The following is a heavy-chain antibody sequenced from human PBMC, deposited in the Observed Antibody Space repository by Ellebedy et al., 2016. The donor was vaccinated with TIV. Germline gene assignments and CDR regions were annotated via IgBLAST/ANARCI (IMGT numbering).Heavy chain of an antibody. J-gene: IGHJ1*01. Sequence: PGGSLRLSCAASGFTFSSYWMHWVRQAPGKGLVWVSRINSDGSSTSYADSVKGRFTISRDNAKNTLYLQMNSLRAEDTAVYYCARESSGWYGPFQHWGQGTLVTVSS. CDR3: ARESSGWYGPFQH. CDR1: GFTFSSYW. V-gene: IGHV3-74*01. CDR2: INSDGSST. D-gene: IGHD6-19*01.